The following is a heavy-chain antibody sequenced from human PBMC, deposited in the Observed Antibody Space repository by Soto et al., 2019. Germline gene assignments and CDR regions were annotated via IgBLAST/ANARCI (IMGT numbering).Heavy chain of an antibody. Sequence: SVKVSCKASGGTFSSYAISWVRQAPGQGLEWMGGIIPIFGTANYAQKFQGRVTITADESTSTAYMELSSLRSEDTAVYYCASGITMVRGTDGMEVWGQGTTVTVSS. D-gene: IGHD3-10*01. CDR2: IIPIFGTA. CDR1: GGTFSSYA. CDR3: ASGITMVRGTDGMEV. J-gene: IGHJ6*02. V-gene: IGHV1-69*13.